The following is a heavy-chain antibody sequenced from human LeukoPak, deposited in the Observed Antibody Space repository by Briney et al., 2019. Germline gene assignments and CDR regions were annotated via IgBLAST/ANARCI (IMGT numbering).Heavy chain of an antibody. CDR2: IYPNSGGT. CDR1: GYTFTDYY. CDR3: VKMYYHLWSGFDI. J-gene: IGHJ3*02. D-gene: IGHD3-3*01. V-gene: IGHV1-2*02. Sequence: ASVKVSCKASGYTFTDYYMHWVRQAPGQGPEWMGWIYPNSGGTNSAQKFQGRVTMTRDTSISTAYMELSRLRSDDTAVYYCVKMYYHLWSGFDIWGQGTMVTVSS.